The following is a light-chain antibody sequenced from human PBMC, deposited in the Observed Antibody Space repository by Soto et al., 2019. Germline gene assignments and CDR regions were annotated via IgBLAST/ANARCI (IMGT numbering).Light chain of an antibody. CDR3: QQRSNWPRA. CDR2: DAS. Sequence: EIVLTQSPATLSLSPGERATLSCRASQSVSSYLAWYQQKPGQPPRLLIYDASNRATGIPARFSGSGSGTDFTLTISSLEPEDFAVYYCQQRSNWPRAFGQGNKVEIK. J-gene: IGKJ1*01. V-gene: IGKV3-11*01. CDR1: QSVSSY.